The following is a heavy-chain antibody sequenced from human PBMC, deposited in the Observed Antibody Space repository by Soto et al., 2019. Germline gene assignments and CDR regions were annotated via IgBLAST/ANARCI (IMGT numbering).Heavy chain of an antibody. Sequence: GGSLRLSCAASGFTFSSYAMSWVRQAPGRGLEWVSAISGSGGSTYYADSVKGRFTISRDNSENTVYLQINALRAEDTAVYYCARDFSVVIVAPGYWGQGTLVTVSS. CDR3: ARDFSVVIVAPGY. J-gene: IGHJ4*02. D-gene: IGHD5-12*01. CDR1: GFTFSSYA. V-gene: IGHV3-23*01. CDR2: ISGSGGST.